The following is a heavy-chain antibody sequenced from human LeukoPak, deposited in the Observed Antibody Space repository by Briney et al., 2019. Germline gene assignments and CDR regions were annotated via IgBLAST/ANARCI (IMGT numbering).Heavy chain of an antibody. CDR3: ARGIYDYVGRSYFDY. J-gene: IGHJ4*02. Sequence: GGSLRLSCAASGFTFSSYSMNWVRQAPGKRLEWVSSISSSSSYIYYADSVKGRFTISRDNAKNSLYLQMNSLRAEDTAVYYCARGIYDYVGRSYFDYWGQGTLVTVSS. CDR2: ISSSSSYI. V-gene: IGHV3-21*01. CDR1: GFTFSSYS. D-gene: IGHD3-16*01.